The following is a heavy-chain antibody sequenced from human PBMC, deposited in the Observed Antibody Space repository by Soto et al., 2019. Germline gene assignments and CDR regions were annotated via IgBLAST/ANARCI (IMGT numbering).Heavy chain of an antibody. D-gene: IGHD2-15*01. CDR1: GLTFNRYW. V-gene: IGHV3-74*01. CDR3: AREFCSGGNCYTYYFDP. J-gene: IGHJ5*02. Sequence: GSLRLSCAASGLTFNRYWMHWVRHAPGKGLVWVSHINTDGTNSNYADSVKGRFTISRDNAKSTLFLQMNSLRDEDTAVYYCAREFCSGGNCYTYYFDPWGQGIPVTVSS. CDR2: INTDGTNS.